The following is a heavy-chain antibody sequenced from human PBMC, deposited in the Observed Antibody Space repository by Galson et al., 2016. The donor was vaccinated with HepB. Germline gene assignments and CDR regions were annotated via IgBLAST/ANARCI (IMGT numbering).Heavy chain of an antibody. CDR1: GFTFSGHW. CDR2: IRSDGLRT. Sequence: SLRLSCAASGFTFSGHWMHWVRQAPGKGLVWVSRIRSDGLRTNYADSVNGRFTISRDNTKNTLYLQMNSLRAEDTAVYYCARNDGYGLWSGYSLDYWGQGTLVTVSS. V-gene: IGHV3-74*01. CDR3: ARNDGYGLWSGYSLDY. D-gene: IGHD3-3*01. J-gene: IGHJ4*02.